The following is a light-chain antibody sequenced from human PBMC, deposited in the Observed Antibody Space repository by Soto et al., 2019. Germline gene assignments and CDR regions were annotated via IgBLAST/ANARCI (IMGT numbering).Light chain of an antibody. CDR3: QQRSNWPIT. CDR2: DAS. V-gene: IGKV3-11*01. CDR1: QGVSSY. J-gene: IGKJ5*01. Sequence: EIVLTQSPATLSLSPGERATISCRASQGVSSYLAWYQQKPGQAPRPLIYDASNRATGIPARFSGSGSGTDFTLTISSLEPEDFAVYYCQQRSNWPITFGQGTRLEIK.